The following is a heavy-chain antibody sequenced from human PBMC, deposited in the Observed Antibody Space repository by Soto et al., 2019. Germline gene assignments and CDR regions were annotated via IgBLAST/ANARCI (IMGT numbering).Heavy chain of an antibody. CDR2: IIPIFGTA. CDR1: GGTFSSYA. D-gene: IGHD1-26*01. Sequence: ASVKVSCKASGGTFSSYAISWVRQAPGQGLEWMGGIIPIFGTANYAQKFQGRVTITADESTSTAYMELSSLRSEDTAVYYCARIRYSHQNNDDYWGQGTLVTVSS. J-gene: IGHJ4*02. V-gene: IGHV1-69*13. CDR3: ARIRYSHQNNDDY.